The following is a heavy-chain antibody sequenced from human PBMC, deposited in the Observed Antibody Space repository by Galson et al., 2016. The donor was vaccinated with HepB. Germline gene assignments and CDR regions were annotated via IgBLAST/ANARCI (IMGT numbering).Heavy chain of an antibody. Sequence: SETLSLTCAVSGGSISSSNWWSWVRQTPGKGLEWIGEISQSGWPKFHPSLKSRVTISLDKSKNQFSLRMNSVTAADTAVYYCARREVIPSSNSWFDPWGQGALVTVSS. J-gene: IGHJ5*02. CDR2: ISQSGWP. CDR3: ARREVIPSSNSWFDP. V-gene: IGHV4-4*02. CDR1: GGSISSSNW. D-gene: IGHD3-10*01.